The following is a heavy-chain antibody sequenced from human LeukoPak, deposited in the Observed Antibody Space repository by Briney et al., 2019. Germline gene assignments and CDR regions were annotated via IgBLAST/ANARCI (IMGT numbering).Heavy chain of an antibody. V-gene: IGHV4-39*01. CDR2: IYNSGST. J-gene: IGHJ4*02. D-gene: IGHD6-13*01. Sequence: SETLSLTCTVSGDYISSSIYYWGWVRQPPGKGLVWIGSIYNSGSTYYNPSLKSRVTISVDTSKNQFSLNLSSVTAADTAVYYCARRTGYFDYWGQGTLVTVSS. CDR3: ARRTGYFDY. CDR1: GDYISSSIYY.